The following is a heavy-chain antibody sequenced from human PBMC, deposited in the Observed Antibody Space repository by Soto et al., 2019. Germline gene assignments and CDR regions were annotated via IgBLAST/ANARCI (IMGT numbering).Heavy chain of an antibody. D-gene: IGHD3-3*01. CDR3: AHRLPDFWSGNNWFDP. CDR1: GFSLSTSGVG. Sequence: SGPTLVNPTQTLTLTCTFSGFSLSTSGVGVGWIRQPPGKALEWLALIYWDDDKRYSPSLKSRLTITKDTSKNQVVLTMTNMDPVDTATYYCAHRLPDFWSGNNWFDPWGQGTLVTVSS. CDR2: IYWDDDK. J-gene: IGHJ5*02. V-gene: IGHV2-5*02.